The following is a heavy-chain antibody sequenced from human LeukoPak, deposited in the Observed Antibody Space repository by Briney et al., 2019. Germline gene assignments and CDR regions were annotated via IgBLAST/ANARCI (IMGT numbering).Heavy chain of an antibody. D-gene: IGHD4-23*01. J-gene: IGHJ4*02. CDR1: GDSVSSNSAA. V-gene: IGHV6-1*01. CDR2: TYYRSKWYN. Sequence: SQTLSLTCAISGDSVSSNSAAWNWIRQPPSRGLEWLGRTYYRSKWYNDYAVSVKGRITINPDTSKNQFSLQLNSVTPEDTAVYYCARALTTVVRSFDYWGQGTLVTVSS. CDR3: ARALTTVVRSFDY.